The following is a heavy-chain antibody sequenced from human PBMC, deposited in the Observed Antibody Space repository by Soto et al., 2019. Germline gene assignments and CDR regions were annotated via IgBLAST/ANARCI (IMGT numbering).Heavy chain of an antibody. J-gene: IGHJ6*02. CDR2: IIPIFGTA. Sequence: QVQLVQSGAEVKKPGSSVKVSCKASGGTFSSYAISWVRQAPGQGLEWMGGIIPIFGTANYEQKFQGRVTITADESTSTAYMALSSLRSEDTAVYYCARGELMGQQLVLGNYSYGMDVWGQGTTFTVSS. CDR1: GGTFSSYA. CDR3: ARGELMGQQLVLGNYSYGMDV. D-gene: IGHD6-13*01. V-gene: IGHV1-69*01.